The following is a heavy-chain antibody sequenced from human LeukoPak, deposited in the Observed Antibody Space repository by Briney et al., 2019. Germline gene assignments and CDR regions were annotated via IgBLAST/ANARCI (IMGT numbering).Heavy chain of an antibody. J-gene: IGHJ4*02. Sequence: SQTLSLTCTVSGGSISSGDYYWSWIRQPPGKGLEWIVYIYYSGSTYYNPSLKSRVTISVDTSKNQFSLKLSSVTAADTAVYYCARYSSWYYFDYWGQGTLVTVSS. CDR1: GGSISSGDYY. D-gene: IGHD6-13*01. CDR3: ARYSSWYYFDY. CDR2: IYYSGST. V-gene: IGHV4-30-4*08.